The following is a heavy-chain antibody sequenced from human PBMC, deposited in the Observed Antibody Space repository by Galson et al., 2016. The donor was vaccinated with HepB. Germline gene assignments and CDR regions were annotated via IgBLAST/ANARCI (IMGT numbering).Heavy chain of an antibody. D-gene: IGHD1-1*01. J-gene: IGHJ6*02. CDR2: ISGTGSTI. Sequence: SLRLSCAASGFTFRTYNMNWVRQAPGKGPEWISFISGTGSTIYYTDSVKGRFTTSRDNARNSLDLQMNSLRAEDTAVYYCARTGTPNYYHYYGMDVWGQGTTVTVSS. CDR3: ARTGTPNYYHYYGMDV. CDR1: GFTFRTYN. V-gene: IGHV3-48*01.